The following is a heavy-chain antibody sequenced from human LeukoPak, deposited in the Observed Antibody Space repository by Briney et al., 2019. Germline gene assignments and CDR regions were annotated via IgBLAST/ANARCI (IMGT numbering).Heavy chain of an antibody. J-gene: IGHJ6*04. CDR3: AELGITMIGGV. D-gene: IGHD3-10*02. CDR1: GFTFSSYS. Sequence: GGSLRLSCAASGFTFSSYSMNWVRQAPGEGLEWVSYISSSSSTIYYADSVKGRFTISRDNAKNSLYLQMNSLRAEDTAVYYCAELGITMIGGVWGKGTTVTISS. V-gene: IGHV3-48*04. CDR2: ISSSSSTI.